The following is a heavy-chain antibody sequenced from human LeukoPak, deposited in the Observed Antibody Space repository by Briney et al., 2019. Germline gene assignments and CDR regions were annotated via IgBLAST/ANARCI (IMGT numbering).Heavy chain of an antibody. CDR3: ARDRALVHYYYYYGMDV. CDR2: IYTSGST. J-gene: IGHJ6*02. Sequence: SETLSLTCTLSGGSISSYYWSCIRQPAGKGLEWIGRIYTSGSTNYNPSLKSRVTMSVDTSKNQFSLKLSSVTAADTAVYYCARDRALVHYYYYYGMDVWGQGTTVTVSS. D-gene: IGHD3-16*02. V-gene: IGHV4-4*07. CDR1: GGSISSYY.